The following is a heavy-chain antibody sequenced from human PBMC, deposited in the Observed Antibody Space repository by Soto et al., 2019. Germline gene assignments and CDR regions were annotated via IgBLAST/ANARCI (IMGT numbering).Heavy chain of an antibody. CDR3: LRVVAGYSYGHHFDY. Sequence: EVQLVESGGGLVQPGGSLRLSCAVAGFTVSDHYIDWVRQAPGKGLEWVGRSRNKANGYTTDYAASGKGRFAISRDDSKTSLYLHMNSLKTEDTALYYCLRVVAGYSYGHHFDYWGQGTLVTVSS. CDR2: SRNKANGYTT. CDR1: GFTVSDHY. D-gene: IGHD5-18*01. J-gene: IGHJ4*02. V-gene: IGHV3-72*01.